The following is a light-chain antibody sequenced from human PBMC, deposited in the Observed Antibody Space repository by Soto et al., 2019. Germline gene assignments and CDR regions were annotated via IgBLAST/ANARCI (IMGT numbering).Light chain of an antibody. CDR2: DAS. J-gene: IGKJ1*01. CDR3: QQYENSPWT. CDR1: QTVRNNY. Sequence: IALMQSPGTLSLSPGERATLSCRASQTVRNNYLAWYQQKPGQAPRLLIYDASSRATGIPDRFSGSGSGTDFILTISRLEPEDFAVYYCQQYENSPWTFGQGTKVDIK. V-gene: IGKV3-20*01.